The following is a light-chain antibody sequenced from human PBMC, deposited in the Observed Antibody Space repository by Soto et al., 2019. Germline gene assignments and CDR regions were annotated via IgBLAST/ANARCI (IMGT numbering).Light chain of an antibody. Sequence: IQMTQSPSTLSASVGDRVTITCRASQTISSWLAWYQQKPGKAPKLLIYKASTLKSGVPSRFSGSGSGTEFTLTISSLQPEDFATYYCQQSYSTRVTFGQGTRLEIK. V-gene: IGKV1-5*03. J-gene: IGKJ5*01. CDR2: KAS. CDR1: QTISSW. CDR3: QQSYSTRVT.